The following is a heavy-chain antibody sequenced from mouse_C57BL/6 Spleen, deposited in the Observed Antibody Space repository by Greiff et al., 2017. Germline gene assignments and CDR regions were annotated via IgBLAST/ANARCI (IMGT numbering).Heavy chain of an antibody. CDR2: FHPYNDDT. Sequence: QVQLKESGAELVKPGASVKMSCKASGYTFTTYPIEWMKQNHGKSLEWIGNFHPYNDDTKYNEKFKGNATLTVEKSSSTVYVELSRLTSDDSAVYYCARRDYSNYYAMDYWGQGTSVTVSS. J-gene: IGHJ4*01. CDR1: GYTFTTYP. CDR3: ARRDYSNYYAMDY. D-gene: IGHD2-5*01. V-gene: IGHV1-47*01.